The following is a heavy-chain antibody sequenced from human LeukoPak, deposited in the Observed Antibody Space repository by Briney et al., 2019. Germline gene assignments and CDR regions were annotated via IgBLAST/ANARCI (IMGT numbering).Heavy chain of an antibody. CDR3: ARDSGSGNNDY. Sequence: SVKVSCKASGGTFSSYAISWVRQAPGQGLEWMGWISAYNGNTNYAQKLQGRVTMTTDTSTSTAYMELRSLRSDDTAVYYCARDSGSGNNDYWGQGTLVTVSS. D-gene: IGHD1-26*01. CDR2: ISAYNGNT. J-gene: IGHJ4*02. CDR1: GGTFSSYA. V-gene: IGHV1-18*01.